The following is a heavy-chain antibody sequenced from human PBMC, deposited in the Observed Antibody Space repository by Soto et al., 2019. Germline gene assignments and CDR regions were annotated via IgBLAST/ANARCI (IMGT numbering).Heavy chain of an antibody. CDR1: GYSFTSYW. Sequence: EVQLVQSGAEVKKPGESLRISCKGSGYSFTSYWISWVRQMPGKGLEWMGRIDPSDSYTNYSPSFQGHVTISADKSISTAYLQWSSLKASDTAMYYCARGGSSGPDYYYYGMDVWGQGTTVTVSS. J-gene: IGHJ6*02. D-gene: IGHD3-22*01. CDR3: ARGGSSGPDYYYYGMDV. V-gene: IGHV5-10-1*03. CDR2: IDPSDSYT.